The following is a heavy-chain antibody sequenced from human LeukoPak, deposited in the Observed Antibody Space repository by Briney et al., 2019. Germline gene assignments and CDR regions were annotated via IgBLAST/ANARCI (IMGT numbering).Heavy chain of an antibody. D-gene: IGHD7-27*01. Sequence: PSETLSLTCNASGGSLNNSYWSWIRQPPGKGLEWLGSIYYAGRTNYNPSLKSRVTVSVDTSKNQFSLKLTSVTAADTAVYYCARAWGFVDYWGQGTLVTVSS. CDR1: GGSLNNSY. J-gene: IGHJ4*02. CDR2: IYYAGRT. V-gene: IGHV4-59*01. CDR3: ARAWGFVDY.